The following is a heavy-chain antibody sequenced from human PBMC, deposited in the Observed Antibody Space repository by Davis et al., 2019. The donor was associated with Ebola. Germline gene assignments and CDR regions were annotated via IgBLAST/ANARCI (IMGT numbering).Heavy chain of an antibody. D-gene: IGHD1-1*01. CDR3: AKVPAVHLDRARFDP. V-gene: IGHV3-23*01. Sequence: GESLKISCVAYGFTFSNYAMSWVRQAPGKGLEWPSGISTSGGSTYYADSVKGRLTITRDNSKNTLSLQMNSLRAEDTAVYYCAKVPAVHLDRARFDPWGQGTLVTVSS. J-gene: IGHJ5*02. CDR2: ISTSGGST. CDR1: GFTFSNYA.